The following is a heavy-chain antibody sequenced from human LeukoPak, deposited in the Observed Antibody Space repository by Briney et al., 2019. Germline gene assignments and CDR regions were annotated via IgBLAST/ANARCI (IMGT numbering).Heavy chain of an antibody. CDR2: ISNDGGNK. D-gene: IGHD3-10*01. J-gene: IGHJ4*02. CDR1: GFTFSSYW. Sequence: PGGSLRLSCAASGFTFSSYWMSWVRQAPGKGLEWVAVISNDGGNKHYADSVKGRFTISRDNSRSTLYLQMNSLRPEDTAIYYCAREGYYGSGSPPSLYFDYWGQGTLVTVSS. CDR3: AREGYYGSGSPPSLYFDY. V-gene: IGHV3-30*03.